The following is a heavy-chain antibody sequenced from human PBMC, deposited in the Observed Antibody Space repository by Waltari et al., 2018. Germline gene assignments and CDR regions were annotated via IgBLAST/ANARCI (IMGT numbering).Heavy chain of an antibody. CDR3: AREPSSEMGFDY. V-gene: IGHV4-39*07. CDR1: GGSISSSSYY. Sequence: QLQLQESGPGLVKPSETLSLPCTVSGGSISSSSYYWGWIRQPPGKGLECLATIYYSGYTFYNPAIKSRSTLSIDTSKNQFSLKLSSVTAADTAVYYCAREPSSEMGFDYWGQGTLVSVSS. D-gene: IGHD6-6*01. CDR2: IYYSGYT. J-gene: IGHJ4*02.